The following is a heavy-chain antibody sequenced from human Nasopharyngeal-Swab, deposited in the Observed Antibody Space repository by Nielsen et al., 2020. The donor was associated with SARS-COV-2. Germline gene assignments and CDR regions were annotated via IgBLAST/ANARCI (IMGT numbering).Heavy chain of an antibody. J-gene: IGHJ6*03. V-gene: IGHV3-33*01. CDR1: GFTFSTFG. CDR3: ARGNSYGLNEEGHYYYYMDV. D-gene: IGHD5-18*01. Sequence: GESLKISCAASGFTFSTFGMHWVRQAPGKGLEWVAVIWYDGSKKYYADSVEGRFTISRDNSKNTLYLQMNSLRAEDTAVYYCARGNSYGLNEEGHYYYYMDVWGKGTTVTVSS. CDR2: IWYDGSKK.